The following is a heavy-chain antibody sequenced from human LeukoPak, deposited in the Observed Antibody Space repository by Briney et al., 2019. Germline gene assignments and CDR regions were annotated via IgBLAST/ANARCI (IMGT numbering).Heavy chain of an antibody. CDR2: INTNTGSP. J-gene: IGHJ4*02. V-gene: IGHV7-4-1*02. CDR3: VSGIDTTGYFNY. D-gene: IGHD3-22*01. CDR1: GYTFTTYP. Sequence: ASVTVSCKASGYTFTTYPINWVRQAPGQGLEWMGWINTNTGSPTYAQGLTGRFVFSFDTSVSTAFLQINSLKAEDTALYYCVSGIDTTGYFNYWGQGTLVTVSS.